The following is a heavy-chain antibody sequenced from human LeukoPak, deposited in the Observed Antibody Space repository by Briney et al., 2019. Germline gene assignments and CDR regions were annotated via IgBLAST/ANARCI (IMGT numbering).Heavy chain of an antibody. CDR1: GYTFTSYG. CDR2: ISAYNGNT. CDR3: ARDAEYSSGWYSRVSYYYYGMDV. D-gene: IGHD6-19*01. J-gene: IGHJ6*02. V-gene: IGHV1-18*01. Sequence: GASVKVSCKASGYTFTSYGISWVRQAPGQGLEWMGWISAYNGNTNYAQKLQGRVTMTTGTSTSTAYMELRSLRSDDTAVYYCARDAEYSSGWYSRVSYYYYGMDVWGQGTTVTVSS.